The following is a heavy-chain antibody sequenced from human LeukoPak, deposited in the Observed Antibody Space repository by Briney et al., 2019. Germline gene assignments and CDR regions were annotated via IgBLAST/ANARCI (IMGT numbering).Heavy chain of an antibody. D-gene: IGHD3-3*01. V-gene: IGHV1-46*01. J-gene: IGHJ6*03. CDR1: GYTFTNYY. Sequence: ASVKVSCKASGYTFTNYYMHWVRQAPGQGLEWMGIINPSGGSTSYAQKFQGRVTMTRDTSTSTVYMELSSLRSEDTAVYYCARNRVVIPLLDYYYYMDVWGKGTTVTVSS. CDR2: INPSGGST. CDR3: ARNRVVIPLLDYYYYMDV.